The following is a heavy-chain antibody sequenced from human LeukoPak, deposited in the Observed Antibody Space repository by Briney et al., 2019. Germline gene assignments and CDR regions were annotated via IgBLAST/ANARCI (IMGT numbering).Heavy chain of an antibody. CDR3: ARDLIYLYYYYMDV. V-gene: IGHV1-2*02. D-gene: IGHD5/OR15-5a*01. Sequence: ASVKVSCKASGYTFASYGISWVRQAPGQGLEWMGWINPNSGGTNYAQKFQGRVTMTRDTSISTAYMELSRLRSDDTAVYYCARDLIYLYYYYMDVWGRGTTVTVSS. J-gene: IGHJ6*03. CDR2: INPNSGGT. CDR1: GYTFASYG.